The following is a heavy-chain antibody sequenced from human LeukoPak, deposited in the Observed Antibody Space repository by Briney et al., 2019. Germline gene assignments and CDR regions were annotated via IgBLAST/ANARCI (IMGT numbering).Heavy chain of an antibody. V-gene: IGHV4-61*05. CDR3: ARGTVSFDY. CDR2: IYYSGST. D-gene: IGHD4-17*01. J-gene: IGHJ4*02. Sequence: SETLSLTCTVSGDSISSSNCYWGWIRQPPGKGLEWIGYIYYSGSTNYNPSLKSRVTISVDTSKNQFSLKLSSVTAADTAVYYCARGTVSFDYWGQGTLVTVSS. CDR1: GDSISSSNCY.